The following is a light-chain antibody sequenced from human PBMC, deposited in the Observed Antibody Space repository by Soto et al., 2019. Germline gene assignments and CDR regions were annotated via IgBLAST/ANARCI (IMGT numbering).Light chain of an antibody. CDR2: KAS. CDR1: QSISSW. V-gene: IGKV1-5*03. J-gene: IGKJ2*01. Sequence: DVQMTQSPSTLSASVGDRVTITCRASQSISSWLAWYQQKPGKAPKLLIYKASSLESGVPSRFSGSGSGTEFTLTISSLQPDDFATYYGQQYNSYSLTFGQGTKLESK. CDR3: QQYNSYSLT.